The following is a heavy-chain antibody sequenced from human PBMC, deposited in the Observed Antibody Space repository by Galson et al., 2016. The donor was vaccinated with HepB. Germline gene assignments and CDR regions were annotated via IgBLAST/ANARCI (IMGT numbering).Heavy chain of an antibody. D-gene: IGHD3-10*01. V-gene: IGHV4-59*04. CDR2: FSYTGDT. Sequence: ETLSLTCTVSGGSISDHFWSWIRQPPGKGLQWIGNFSYTGDTFYNPSLRSRVAISVDTSKDEFSLKMTSVTATDTAVYYCAKFTAGTSPPWFDPWGRGTLVTVAS. CDR1: GGSISDHF. CDR3: AKFTAGTSPPWFDP. J-gene: IGHJ5*02.